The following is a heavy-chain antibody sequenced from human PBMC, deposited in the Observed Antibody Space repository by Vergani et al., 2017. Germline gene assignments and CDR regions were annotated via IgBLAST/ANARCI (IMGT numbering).Heavy chain of an antibody. V-gene: IGHV3-30-3*01. J-gene: IGHJ4*02. CDR3: AGAIVVVVAATSPIDY. Sequence: VQLVESGGGLVQPGGSLRLSCAASGFTFSSYAMHWVRQAPGKGLEWVAVISYDGSNKYYADSVKGRFTISRDNSKNTLYLQMNSLRAEDTAVYYCAGAIVVVVAATSPIDYWGQGTLVTVSS. CDR2: ISYDGSNK. CDR1: GFTFSSYA. D-gene: IGHD2-15*01.